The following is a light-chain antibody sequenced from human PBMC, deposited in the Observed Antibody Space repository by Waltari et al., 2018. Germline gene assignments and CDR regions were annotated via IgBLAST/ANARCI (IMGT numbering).Light chain of an antibody. Sequence: DIQLTQSPSSLSASVGDSATITCRASQGISNYLAWYQQKPGKVPQLLIYAASTLQSGVPSRFSGGGSVTDFTLTSSSLQPEDVATYYCQKYNSAPRTFGQVTKVEIK. J-gene: IGKJ1*01. V-gene: IGKV1-27*01. CDR2: AAS. CDR3: QKYNSAPRT. CDR1: QGISNY.